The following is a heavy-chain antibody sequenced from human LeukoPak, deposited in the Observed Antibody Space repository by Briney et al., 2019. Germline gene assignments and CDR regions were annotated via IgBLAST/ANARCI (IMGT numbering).Heavy chain of an antibody. V-gene: IGHV4-39*07. CDR3: ARDDPKLEGFDP. CDR1: GGSISSSSYY. Sequence: SETLSLTCTVSGGSISSSSYYWGWIRQPPGKGLEWIGSIYYSGSTYYNPSLKSRVTISVDTSENQFSLKLSSVTAADTAVYYCARDDPKLEGFDPWGQGTLVTVSS. D-gene: IGHD1-1*01. J-gene: IGHJ5*02. CDR2: IYYSGST.